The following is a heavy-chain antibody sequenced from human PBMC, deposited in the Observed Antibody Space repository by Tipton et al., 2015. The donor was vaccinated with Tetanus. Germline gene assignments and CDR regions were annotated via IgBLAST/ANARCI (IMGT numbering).Heavy chain of an antibody. V-gene: IGHV4-61*08. D-gene: IGHD6-13*01. Sequence: TLSLTCAVSGGSVRSGDYSWNWIRQPPGKGLEWLAYVSCSGRTNSNYSLKSRITISQDTSKNQFSLRLTSVTAADTAVYFCAGVTAQRTELYFDHWGQGTLVTVSS. CDR1: GGSVRSGDYS. CDR2: VSCSGRT. CDR3: AGVTAQRTELYFDH. J-gene: IGHJ4*02.